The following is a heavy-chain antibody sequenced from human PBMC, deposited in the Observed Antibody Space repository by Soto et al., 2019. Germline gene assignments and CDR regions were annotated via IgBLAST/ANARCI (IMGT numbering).Heavy chain of an antibody. J-gene: IGHJ6*03. CDR3: AGGGSIVVATRRLMDV. V-gene: IGHV4-31*03. Sequence: PSETLSLTCTVSGGSISSGTSYWSWIRQRPGKGLEWIGYIFYSGSFYYTPSLRGRVMILADTSKNQFTLRLSSVTAADTAVYYCAGGGSIVVATRRLMDVWGKGTTVTVSS. D-gene: IGHD3-22*01. CDR2: IFYSGSF. CDR1: GGSISSGTSY.